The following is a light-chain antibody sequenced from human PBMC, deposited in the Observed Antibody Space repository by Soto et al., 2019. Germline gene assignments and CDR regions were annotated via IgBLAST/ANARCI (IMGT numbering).Light chain of an antibody. CDR1: SSDVGSFNL. V-gene: IGLV2-23*01. CDR3: CSYAGSSNLV. Sequence: QSALTQPASVSGSPGQSITISCTGTSSDVGSFNLVSWYQQHPGKAPKLMIYDGSNRPSGVSNRFSGSKSGNTASLTISGLQAEDEADYYCCSYAGSSNLVFGGGTQLTVL. CDR2: DGS. J-gene: IGLJ2*01.